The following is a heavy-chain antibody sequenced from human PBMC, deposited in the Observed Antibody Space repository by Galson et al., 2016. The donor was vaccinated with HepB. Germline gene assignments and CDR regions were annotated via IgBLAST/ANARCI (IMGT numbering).Heavy chain of an antibody. CDR1: GFTFTPYA. CDR3: ARDLGRIVEVTDVLDH. D-gene: IGHD2-21*02. J-gene: IGHJ4*02. Sequence: SLRLSCAASGFTFTPYAMHWVRPAPGKGLELVAVIWYDGRKKYYVDSVKGRFTISRDVSKNTVYLQMNSLRAEDTAVYYCARDLGRIVEVTDVLDHWGQGVMVTVSS. V-gene: IGHV3-33*01. CDR2: IWYDGRKK.